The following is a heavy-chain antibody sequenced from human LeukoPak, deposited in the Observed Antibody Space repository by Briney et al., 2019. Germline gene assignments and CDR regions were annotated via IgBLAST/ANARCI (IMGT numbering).Heavy chain of an antibody. CDR1: GFTFSSYA. V-gene: IGHV3-64*01. CDR3: AREYSSSSVDY. D-gene: IGHD6-6*01. Sequence: GSLRLSCAASGFTFSSYAMHWVRQAPGKGLEYVSGISSNGGSTYYANSVKGRFTISRDNSKNTLYLQMGSLRAEDMAVYYCAREYSSSSVDYWGQGTLVTVSS. CDR2: ISSNGGST. J-gene: IGHJ4*02.